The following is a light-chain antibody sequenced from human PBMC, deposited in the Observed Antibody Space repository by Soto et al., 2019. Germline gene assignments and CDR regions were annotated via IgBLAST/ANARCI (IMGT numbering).Light chain of an antibody. CDR3: LLYSGGAHVV. CDR1: TGAVTSGYY. V-gene: IGLV7-43*01. Sequence: QTVVTQEPSLTVSPGGTVTLTCASSTGAVTSGYYPNWFQQNPGQAPRPLIYGASNRHSWTPARFSGSLLGGKAALTLSGVQPEDEAEYYCLLYSGGAHVVFGGGTKLTVL. J-gene: IGLJ2*01. CDR2: GAS.